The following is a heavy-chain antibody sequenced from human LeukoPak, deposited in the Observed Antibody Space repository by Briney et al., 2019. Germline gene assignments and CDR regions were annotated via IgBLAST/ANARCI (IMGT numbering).Heavy chain of an antibody. J-gene: IGHJ4*02. CDR2: INWNGGST. CDR1: GFTFDDYG. Sequence: GSLRLSCAASGFTFDDYGMSWVRQAPGKGLEWVSGINWNGGSTGYADSVKGRFTISRDNAKNSLYLQMNSLRAEDTALYYCARDLYGDDEVDYWGQGTLVTVSS. CDR3: ARDLYGDDEVDY. V-gene: IGHV3-20*04. D-gene: IGHD4-17*01.